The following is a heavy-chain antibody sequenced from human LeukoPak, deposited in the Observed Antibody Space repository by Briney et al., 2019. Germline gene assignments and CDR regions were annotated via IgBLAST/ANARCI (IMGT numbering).Heavy chain of an antibody. V-gene: IGHV3-74*01. D-gene: IGHD6-13*01. J-gene: IGHJ6*03. CDR1: GFTFSSYW. Sequence: GGSLRLSCAASGFTFSSYWMHWVRQAPGKGLVWVSRINTDGSTTTYADSVKGRFTISRDNAKNTLYLQMNRLRSDDTAVYYCARAPGRTGYSSSWRPGNYYYYMDVWGKGTTVTVSS. CDR3: ARAPGRTGYSSSWRPGNYYYYMDV. CDR2: INTDGSTT.